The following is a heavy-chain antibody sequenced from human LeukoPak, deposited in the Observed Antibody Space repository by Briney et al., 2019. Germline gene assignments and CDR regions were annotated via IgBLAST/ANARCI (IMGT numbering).Heavy chain of an antibody. V-gene: IGHV3-23*01. CDR3: AKDRSSYYYDTSGY. D-gene: IGHD3-22*01. Sequence: GGSLRLSCAASGFTFSSFAMSWVRQAPGKGLEWVSVISGSGGSTYYADSVKGRFTISRDNSKNTLYLQMNSLRAEDTAVYYCAKDRSSYYYDTSGYWGQGTLVTVSS. J-gene: IGHJ4*02. CDR2: ISGSGGST. CDR1: GFTFSSFA.